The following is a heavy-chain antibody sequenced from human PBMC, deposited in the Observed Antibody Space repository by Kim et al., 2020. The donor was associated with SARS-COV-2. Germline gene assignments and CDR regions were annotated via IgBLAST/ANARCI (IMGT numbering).Heavy chain of an antibody. J-gene: IGHJ4*02. CDR3: ARDTTTGWSGYDSEGLDY. D-gene: IGHD5-12*01. V-gene: IGHV3-48*02. Sequence: GGSLRLSCAASGFTFSSYSMNWVRQAPGKGLEWVSYISSSSSTIYYADSVKGRFTISRDNAKNSLYLQMNSLRDEDTAVYYCARDTTTGWSGYDSEGLDYWGQGTLVTVSS. CDR2: ISSSSSTI. CDR1: GFTFSSYS.